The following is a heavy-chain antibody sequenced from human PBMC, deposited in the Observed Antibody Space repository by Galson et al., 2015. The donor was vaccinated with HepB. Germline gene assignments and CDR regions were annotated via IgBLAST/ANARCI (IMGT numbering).Heavy chain of an antibody. V-gene: IGHV3-53*04. CDR1: GFNVSSNY. J-gene: IGHJ4*02. Sequence: SLRLSCAASGFNVSSNYMSWVRQAPGKGLEWVSIIYSGTSTYYADSVRGRFTISRHNFKNTLYLQMNSLRAEDTAGYYCARGPGYYYDSSGPGYFDYWGQGTLVTVSS. CDR3: ARGPGYYYDSSGPGYFDY. CDR2: IYSGTST. D-gene: IGHD3-22*01.